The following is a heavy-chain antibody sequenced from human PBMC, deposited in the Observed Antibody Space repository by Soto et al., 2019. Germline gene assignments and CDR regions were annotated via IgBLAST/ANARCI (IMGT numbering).Heavy chain of an antibody. CDR2: IGTRSDI. V-gene: IGHV3-21*01. Sequence: GGSLRLSCAGSGFTFSRYSMHWVRQAPGKGLEWVSSIGTRSDIYYADSVKGRFTISRDNAKNSLSLQMNSLRAEDTGVYYCARGPGGTLAFDIWGQGTMVTVSS. J-gene: IGHJ3*02. CDR3: ARGPGGTLAFDI. CDR1: GFTFSRYS. D-gene: IGHD1-1*01.